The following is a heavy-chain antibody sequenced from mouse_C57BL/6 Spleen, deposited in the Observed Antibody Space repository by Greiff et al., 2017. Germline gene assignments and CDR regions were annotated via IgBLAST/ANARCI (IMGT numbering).Heavy chain of an antibody. CDR1: GYTFTSYW. Sequence: QVQLQQSGAELVKPGASVKLSCKASGYTFTSYWMQWVKQRPGQGLEWIGEIDPSDSYTNYNQKFKGKAKLTVDTSSSTAYMQLSSLTSEDSAVYYCARGGSRWYFDVWGTGTTVAVSS. D-gene: IGHD1-1*02. J-gene: IGHJ1*03. V-gene: IGHV1-50*01. CDR2: IDPSDSYT. CDR3: ARGGSRWYFDV.